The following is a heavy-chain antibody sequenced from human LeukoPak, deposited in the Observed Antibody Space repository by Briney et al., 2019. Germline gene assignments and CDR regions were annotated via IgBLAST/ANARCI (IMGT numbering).Heavy chain of an antibody. J-gene: IGHJ4*02. D-gene: IGHD3-22*01. V-gene: IGHV3-23*01. CDR1: GFTFSSYA. Sequence: PGGSLRLSCAASGFTFSSYAMSWVRQAPGKGLEWVSAISGSGGSTYYADSVKGRFTISRDNSKSTLYLQMNSLRAEDTAVYYCAKEPYYYDSSGYYVWGQGTLVTVSS. CDR2: ISGSGGST. CDR3: AKEPYYYDSSGYYV.